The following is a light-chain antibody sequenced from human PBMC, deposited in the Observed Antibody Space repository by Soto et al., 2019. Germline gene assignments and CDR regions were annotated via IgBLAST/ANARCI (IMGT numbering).Light chain of an antibody. CDR2: DVT. V-gene: IGLV2-14*03. Sequence: QSALTQPASVSGSPGQSITISCTGTSSDVGAYNFVSWYQQHPGKAPKLMIYDVTNRPSGVSSRFSGSKSGNTASLATSGLQAEDEADYYCSSYTTSNTLVFGGGTKLTVL. CDR1: SSDVGAYNF. J-gene: IGLJ2*01. CDR3: SSYTTSNTLV.